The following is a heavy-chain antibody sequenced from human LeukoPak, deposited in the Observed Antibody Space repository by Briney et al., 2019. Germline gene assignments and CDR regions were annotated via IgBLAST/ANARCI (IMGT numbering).Heavy chain of an antibody. CDR3: AGHSRYTYDPNWFHP. CDR1: GDSIAATSYY. D-gene: IGHD5-12*01. J-gene: IGHJ5*02. CDR2: MYYSTNT. Sequence: SETLSLTCSVSGDSIAATSYYWAWIPQPQGLGLEGIGSMYYSTNTNYYPSLQIRVTISAATSQNHLYLSLSSVTAADTAVYYCAGHSRYTYDPNWFHPWGQGTLVTVSS. V-gene: IGHV4-39*01.